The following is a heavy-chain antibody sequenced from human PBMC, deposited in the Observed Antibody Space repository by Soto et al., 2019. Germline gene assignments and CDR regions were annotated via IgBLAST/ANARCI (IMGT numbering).Heavy chain of an antibody. CDR2: INAGNGNT. CDR3: ARGLPQAYYGSGSLDY. J-gene: IGHJ4*02. V-gene: IGHV1-3*01. Sequence: ASVKVSCKASGYTFTSYAMHWVRQAPGQRLEWMGWINAGNGNTKYSQKFQGRVTITRDTSASTAYMELSSLRSEDTAVYYCARGLPQAYYGSGSLDYWGQGPLVTVYS. D-gene: IGHD3-10*01. CDR1: GYTFTSYA.